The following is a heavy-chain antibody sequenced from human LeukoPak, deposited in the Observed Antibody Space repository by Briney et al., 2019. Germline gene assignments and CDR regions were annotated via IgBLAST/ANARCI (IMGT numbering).Heavy chain of an antibody. CDR2: IYYSGST. CDR1: GGSISSYY. Sequence: SETLSLTCTVSGGSISSYYWSWIRQTPGKGLEWIGYIYYSGSTNYNPSLKSRVTISVDTSKNQFSLKLSSVTAADTAVYYCARMGSIYYDSSGYHQVFDYWGQGTLVTVSS. V-gene: IGHV4-59*01. J-gene: IGHJ4*02. CDR3: ARMGSIYYDSSGYHQVFDY. D-gene: IGHD3-22*01.